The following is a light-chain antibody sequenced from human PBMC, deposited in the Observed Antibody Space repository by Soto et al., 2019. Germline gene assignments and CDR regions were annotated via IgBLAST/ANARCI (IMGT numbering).Light chain of an antibody. CDR1: SSDVGGYNF. CDR2: EGS. CDR3: CSSKNGGTLVV. J-gene: IGLJ2*01. V-gene: IGLV2-14*01. Sequence: QSALTQPASVSGSPGQSITISCTGTSSDVGGYNFVSWYQQHPGKAPTLMIYEGSNRPSGISNHFSGSKSGNKTSLIISGVQDEDEAAYYCCSSKNGGTLVVFGAGTKLTVL.